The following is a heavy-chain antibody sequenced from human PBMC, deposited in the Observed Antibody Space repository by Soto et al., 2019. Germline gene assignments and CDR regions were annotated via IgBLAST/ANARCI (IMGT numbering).Heavy chain of an antibody. CDR3: ARIMVYYYYGMDV. D-gene: IGHD2-8*01. V-gene: IGHV5-51*01. J-gene: IGHJ6*02. Sequence: RGESLKISCKGSGYSFTSYWIGWVRQMPGKGLEWMGIIYPGDSDTRYSPSFQGQVTISADKSISTAYLQWSSLKASDTAMYYCARIMVYYYYGMDVWGQGTTVTVSS. CDR2: IYPGDSDT. CDR1: GYSFTSYW.